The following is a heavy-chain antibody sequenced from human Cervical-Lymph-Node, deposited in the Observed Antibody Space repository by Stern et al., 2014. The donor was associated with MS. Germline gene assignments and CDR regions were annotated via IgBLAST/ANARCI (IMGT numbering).Heavy chain of an antibody. D-gene: IGHD4-11*01. J-gene: IGHJ6*02. CDR2: ISNSGRTI. V-gene: IGHV3-11*01. CDR3: VRGLPPPYIMDV. Sequence: VQLVESGGGLVKPGGSLRLSCAASVFSFSDYYMTWIRQAPGKGLEWVSYISNSGRTIFYADSVKGRFTISRDNAKNSLYLQMNSLRGDDTAVYYCVRGLPPPYIMDVWGQGTTVTVSS. CDR1: VFSFSDYY.